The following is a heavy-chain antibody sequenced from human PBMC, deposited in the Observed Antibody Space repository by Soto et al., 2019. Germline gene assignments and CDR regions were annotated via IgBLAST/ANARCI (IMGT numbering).Heavy chain of an antibody. D-gene: IGHD3-9*01. Sequence: TLSLTCTVSGGSISNFYWGWIRQPPGKGLEWIGYVYYTGSTSYNPSLKRRVTFSADSSRGQFSLRLNSVTAADTAVYYCARTVLGPDLLADSFVDYYYYMDVWGQGTTVTVSS. J-gene: IGHJ6*03. CDR2: VYYTGST. CDR1: GGSISNFY. CDR3: ARTVLGPDLLADSFVDYYYYMDV. V-gene: IGHV4-59*08.